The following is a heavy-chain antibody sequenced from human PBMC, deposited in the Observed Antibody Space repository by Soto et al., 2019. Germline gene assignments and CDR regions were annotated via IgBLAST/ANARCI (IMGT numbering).Heavy chain of an antibody. CDR1: GGSISSYY. D-gene: IGHD1-1*01. J-gene: IGHJ4*02. CDR2: IYYSGST. V-gene: IGHV4-59*01. Sequence: QVQLQESGPGLVKPSETLSLTCTVSGGSISSYYWSWIRQPPGKGLEWIGYIYYSGSTNYNPTLKSRVTISVATSKNQFSLKMRSVTAADTAVYYCARLATRYYFDYWGQGTLVTVSS. CDR3: ARLATRYYFDY.